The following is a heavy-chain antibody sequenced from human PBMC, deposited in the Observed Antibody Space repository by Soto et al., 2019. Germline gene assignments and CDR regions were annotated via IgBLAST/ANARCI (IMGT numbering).Heavy chain of an antibody. CDR2: IYSGGST. V-gene: IGHV3-66*01. CDR3: TRLSHLIQPH. D-gene: IGHD2-2*01. Sequence: GGSLRLSCAASGFTVSSNYMSWVRQAPGKGLEWVSVIYSGGSTYYADSVKGRFTISRDNSKNTLYLQMNSLRAEDTAVYYCTRLSHLIQPHWGQGTLVTVSS. CDR1: GFTVSSNY. J-gene: IGHJ4*02.